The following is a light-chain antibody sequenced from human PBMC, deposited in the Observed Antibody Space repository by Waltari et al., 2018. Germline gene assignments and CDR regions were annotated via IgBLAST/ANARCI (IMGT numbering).Light chain of an antibody. Sequence: EIVLTQSPGTLSLSPGERATLSCRASQSVSNNYLAWYQQKPGQAPRLLIYGPSSRATGIPDRFSGSGSGTDFTLTLSRLEPEDFAVYYCQQYASSPLNFGGGTKVEIK. J-gene: IGKJ4*01. CDR2: GPS. CDR3: QQYASSPLN. CDR1: QSVSNNY. V-gene: IGKV3-20*01.